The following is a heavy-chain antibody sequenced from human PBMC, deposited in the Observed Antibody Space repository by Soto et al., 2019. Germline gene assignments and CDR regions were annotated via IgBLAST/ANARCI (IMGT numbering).Heavy chain of an antibody. CDR2: SYWNDDQ. V-gene: IGHV2-5*01. D-gene: IGHD3-22*01. CDR3: AHDNYDASGYYPIDAFAI. Sequence: SGPTLVNPTQTLTLTCTFSGFSLSTSGVGVVWIRQPPGKALEWLALSYWNDDQRYSPSLKSRLTITKDTSKNQVVLTMTNMDPVDTATYYCAHDNYDASGYYPIDAFAIWGQGTMVTVSS. CDR1: GFSLSTSGVG. J-gene: IGHJ3*02.